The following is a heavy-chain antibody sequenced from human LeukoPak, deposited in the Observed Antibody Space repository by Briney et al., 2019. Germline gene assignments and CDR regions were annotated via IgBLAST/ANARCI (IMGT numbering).Heavy chain of an antibody. D-gene: IGHD2-2*01. CDR2: ISGSGGST. CDR3: VKDPDVAVPAPGDY. Sequence: GGSLRLSCAASGFTFSSYAMSWVRQAPGEGLEWVSAISGSGGSTYYADSVKGRFTISRDNSKNTLYLQMNSLRAEDTAVYYCVKDPDVAVPAPGDYWGQGTLVTVSS. CDR1: GFTFSSYA. J-gene: IGHJ4*02. V-gene: IGHV3-23*01.